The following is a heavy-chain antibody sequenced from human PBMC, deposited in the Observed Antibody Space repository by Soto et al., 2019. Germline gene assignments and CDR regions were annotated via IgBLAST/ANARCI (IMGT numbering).Heavy chain of an antibody. CDR2: LIPLFGTA. CDR1: GATFSSYA. V-gene: IGHV1-69*01. Sequence: QVQLVQSGAEVKKPGSAVKVSCKASGATFSSYAIIWVRQSPGQVLEWMGGLIPLFGTANYAQKFQGRVTITADESTSTAYMELSSLRAEDTAVYYCARDPRIAAAGQLRYYYYGMDVWGQGTTVTVSS. J-gene: IGHJ6*02. CDR3: ARDPRIAAAGQLRYYYYGMDV. D-gene: IGHD6-13*01.